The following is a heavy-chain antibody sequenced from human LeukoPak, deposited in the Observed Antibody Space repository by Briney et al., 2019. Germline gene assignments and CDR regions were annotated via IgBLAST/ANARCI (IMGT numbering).Heavy chain of an antibody. CDR2: IYYSGST. J-gene: IGHJ5*02. Sequence: SETLSLTCTVSGYSITSGYYWGYIRQPPGKGLEWIGYIYYSGSTNYNPSLKSRVTISVDTSKNQFSLKLRSVTAADTAVYYCARGVVPAAIGGWFDPWGQGTLVTVSS. CDR1: GYSITSGYY. CDR3: ARGVVPAAIGGWFDP. V-gene: IGHV4-38-2*02. D-gene: IGHD2-2*02.